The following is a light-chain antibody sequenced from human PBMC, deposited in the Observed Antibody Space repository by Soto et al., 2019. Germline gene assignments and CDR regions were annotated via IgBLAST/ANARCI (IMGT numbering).Light chain of an antibody. CDR1: QSIKNNY. J-gene: IGKJ1*01. CDR3: QQYSYSPRT. V-gene: IGKV3-20*01. Sequence: ETVLTQSPGTLSLSPGESATLSCRASQSIKNNYLRWYQQKPGQAPRLLIYGASDRATGIPDRFSGGGAGTDFTLTISRLEPEVCAVYYCQQYSYSPRTFGQGTKVEIK. CDR2: GAS.